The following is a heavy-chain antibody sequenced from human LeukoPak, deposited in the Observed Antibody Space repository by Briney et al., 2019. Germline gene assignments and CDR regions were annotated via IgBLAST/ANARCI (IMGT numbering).Heavy chain of an antibody. V-gene: IGHV1-69*04. D-gene: IGHD2-2*01. CDR1: GGTFSSYA. CDR2: IIPILGIA. CDR3: ARDWWVVPAASVWAFDI. J-gene: IGHJ3*02. Sequence: SVKVSCKASGGTFSSYAISWVRQAPGQGLEWMGRIIPILGIANYAQKFQGRVTITADKSTSTAYMELRSLRSDDTAVYYCARDWWVVPAASVWAFDIWGQGTMVTVSS.